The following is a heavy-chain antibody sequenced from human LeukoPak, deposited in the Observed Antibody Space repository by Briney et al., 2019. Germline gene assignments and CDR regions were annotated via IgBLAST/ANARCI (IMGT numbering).Heavy chain of an antibody. CDR2: ISGSGGYT. CDR1: GFTFRNYA. D-gene: IGHD5-18*01. V-gene: IGHV3-23*01. J-gene: IGHJ4*02. CDR3: AKDPRYSLSYYFDY. Sequence: GGSLRLSCAASGFTFRNYAMSWVRQAPGKGLEWVSTISGSGGYTHYADSVKGRFTISRDTSKNTLYLQMNSLRAEDTAVYYCAKDPRYSLSYYFDYWGQGTLVTVSS.